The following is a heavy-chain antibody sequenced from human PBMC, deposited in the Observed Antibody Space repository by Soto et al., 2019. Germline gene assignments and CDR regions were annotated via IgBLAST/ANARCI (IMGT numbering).Heavy chain of an antibody. CDR3: SKGLQQQLG. V-gene: IGHV3-23*01. D-gene: IGHD6-13*01. CDR1: GFTFSSYA. J-gene: IGHJ4*02. Sequence: GGSLRLSCAASGFTFSSYAMSWVRQAPGKGLEWVSDISGSGGSTYYADSVKGRFTISRDNSKNTLYLQMNSLRAEDAAVDYCSKGLQQQLGWGQGTLVTVSS. CDR2: ISGSGGST.